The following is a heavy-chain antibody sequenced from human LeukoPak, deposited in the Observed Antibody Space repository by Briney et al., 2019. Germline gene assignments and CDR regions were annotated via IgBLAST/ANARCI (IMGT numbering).Heavy chain of an antibody. CDR1: GYSISSGFY. D-gene: IGHD3-10*02. Sequence: PSETLSLTCTVSGYSISSGFYWGWIRQPPGKGLVWSGSIYHSGSTHYNSSLKSRVTISVDTSKNQFSLKLSSVTAADTAVYYCARAGYVSRPGGYYYYMDVWGKGTTVTVSS. CDR2: IYHSGST. CDR3: ARAGYVSRPGGYYYYMDV. J-gene: IGHJ6*03. V-gene: IGHV4-38-2*02.